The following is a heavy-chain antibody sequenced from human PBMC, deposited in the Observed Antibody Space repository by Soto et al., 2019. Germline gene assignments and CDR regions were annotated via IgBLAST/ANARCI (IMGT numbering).Heavy chain of an antibody. J-gene: IGHJ6*03. D-gene: IGHD2-15*01. Sequence: SETLSLTCAVYGGSFSGYYWSWIRQPPGKGLEWIGEINHSGSTNYNPSLKSRVTISVDTSKNQFSLKLSSVTAADTAVYYCARASCSGGSCYYYYMDVWGKGTTVTVSS. CDR2: INHSGST. CDR3: ARASCSGGSCYYYYMDV. CDR1: GGSFSGYY. V-gene: IGHV4-34*01.